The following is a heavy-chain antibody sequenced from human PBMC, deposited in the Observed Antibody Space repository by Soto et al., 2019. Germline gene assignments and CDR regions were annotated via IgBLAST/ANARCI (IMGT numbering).Heavy chain of an antibody. Sequence: SETLSLTCTVSGGSISSGGYYWSWIRQHPGKGLEWIGYIYYSGSTYYNPSLKSRVTISVDTSKNQFSLKLSSVTAADTAVYYCARARAGYSSSWVRGNSWFDPWGQGTLVTV. CDR1: GGSISSGGYY. CDR3: ARARAGYSSSWVRGNSWFDP. V-gene: IGHV4-31*03. CDR2: IYYSGST. D-gene: IGHD6-13*01. J-gene: IGHJ5*02.